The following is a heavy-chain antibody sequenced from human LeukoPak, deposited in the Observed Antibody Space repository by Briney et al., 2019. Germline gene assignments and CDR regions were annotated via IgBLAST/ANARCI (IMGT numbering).Heavy chain of an antibody. J-gene: IGHJ4*02. CDR2: IYYSGST. CDR1: GGSISSYY. Sequence: SETLSLTCTVSGGSISSYYWSWIRQPPGKGLEWIGYIYYSGSTNYNPSLKSRVTISVDTSKNQFSLRLTSMTAADTALYYCARDSPSSRGFDYWGQGTLVTVSS. CDR3: ARDSPSSRGFDY. D-gene: IGHD6-6*01. V-gene: IGHV4-59*12.